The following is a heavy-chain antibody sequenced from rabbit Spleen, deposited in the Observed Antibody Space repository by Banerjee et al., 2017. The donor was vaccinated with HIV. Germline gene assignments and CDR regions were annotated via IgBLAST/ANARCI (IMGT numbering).Heavy chain of an antibody. V-gene: IGHV1S40*01. CDR3: ARDLVAVIGWNFNL. CDR2: IEGGSSGFT. J-gene: IGHJ4*01. Sequence: QSLEESGGDLVKPGASLTLTCIASGVSFSGSSYMCWVRQAPGKGLEWIACIEGGSSGFTYFATWAKGRFTISKTSSTTVTLQMTRLTAADTATYFCARDLVAVIGWNFNLWGQGTLVTVS. D-gene: IGHD1-1*01. CDR1: GVSFSGSSY.